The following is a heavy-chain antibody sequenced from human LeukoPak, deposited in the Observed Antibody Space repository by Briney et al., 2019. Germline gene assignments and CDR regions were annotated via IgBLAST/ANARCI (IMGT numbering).Heavy chain of an antibody. D-gene: IGHD3-22*01. J-gene: IGHJ4*02. Sequence: ASVKVSCKASGYTFTGYYMHWVRQAPGQGLEWMGWINPNSGGTSYAQKFQGRVTMTRDTSTNTVYMELSSLRSEDTAVYYCASGYSNSFFDYWGQGTLVTVSS. CDR1: GYTFTGYY. V-gene: IGHV1-2*02. CDR2: INPNSGGT. CDR3: ASGYSNSFFDY.